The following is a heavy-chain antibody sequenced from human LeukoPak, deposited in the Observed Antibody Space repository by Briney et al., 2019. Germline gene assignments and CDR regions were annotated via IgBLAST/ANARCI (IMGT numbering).Heavy chain of an antibody. V-gene: IGHV3-33*01. J-gene: IGHJ6*02. CDR1: GFTFNSYG. CDR2: IWYDGSNK. D-gene: IGHD6-6*01. Sequence: QPGRSLRLSCAASGFTFNSYGMHWVRQAPGKGLEWVAVIWYDGSNKYYADSVKGRFTISRDNSKNTLYLQMNSLRAEDTAVYYCARTQPSIAARHSYYYYGMDVWGQGTTVTVSS. CDR3: ARTQPSIAARHSYYYYGMDV.